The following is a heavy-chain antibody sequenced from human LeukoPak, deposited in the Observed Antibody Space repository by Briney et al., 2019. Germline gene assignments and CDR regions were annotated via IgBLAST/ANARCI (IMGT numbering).Heavy chain of an antibody. CDR3: AAVGSGSYYILHY. D-gene: IGHD1-26*01. V-gene: IGHV3-66*01. J-gene: IGHJ4*02. CDR2: IYSGGST. Sequence: PGGSLRLSCAATGFTVSSNYTSWVRQAPGKGLEWVSVIYSGGSTYYADSVKGRFTISRDNSKDTLYLQMNSLRAEDTAVYYCAAVGSGSYYILHYWGQGTLVTVSS. CDR1: GFTVSSNY.